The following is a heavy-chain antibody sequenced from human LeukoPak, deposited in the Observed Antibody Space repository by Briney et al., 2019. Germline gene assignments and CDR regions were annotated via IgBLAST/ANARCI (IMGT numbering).Heavy chain of an antibody. Sequence: SETLSLTCTVSGGSISSGSYYWSWIRQPAGKGLGWIGRIYTSGSTNYNPSLKSRVTISVDTSKNQFSLKLSSVTAADTAVYYCARDSGSYFRVAFDIWGQGTMVTVSS. CDR2: IYTSGST. CDR3: ARDSGSYFRVAFDI. V-gene: IGHV4-61*02. J-gene: IGHJ3*02. CDR1: GGSISSGSYY. D-gene: IGHD1-26*01.